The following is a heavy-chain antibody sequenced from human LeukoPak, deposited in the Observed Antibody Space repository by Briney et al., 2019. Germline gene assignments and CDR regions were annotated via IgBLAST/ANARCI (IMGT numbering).Heavy chain of an antibody. Sequence: SVKVSCKASGGTFSSYAISWVRQAPGQGLEWMGGIIPIFGTANYAQKFQGRVTITADESTSTAYMELSSLRSEDTAVYYCARVRREDGYNIHFDYWGQGTLVTVSS. V-gene: IGHV1-69*01. J-gene: IGHJ4*02. D-gene: IGHD5-24*01. CDR3: ARVRREDGYNIHFDY. CDR2: IIPIFGTA. CDR1: GGTFSSYA.